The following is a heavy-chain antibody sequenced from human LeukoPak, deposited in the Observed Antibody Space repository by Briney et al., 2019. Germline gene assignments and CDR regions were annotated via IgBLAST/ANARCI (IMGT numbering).Heavy chain of an antibody. J-gene: IGHJ3*02. D-gene: IGHD2-21*02. Sequence: ASVKVSCKASGYTFTSYAMNWVRQAPGQGLEWMGWINTNTGNPTYAQGFTGRFVFSLDTSVSTAYLQISSLKAEDTAVYYCARGPIVVVTEGSFDIWGQGTMVTVSS. V-gene: IGHV7-4-1*02. CDR2: INTNTGNP. CDR1: GYTFTSYA. CDR3: ARGPIVVVTEGSFDI.